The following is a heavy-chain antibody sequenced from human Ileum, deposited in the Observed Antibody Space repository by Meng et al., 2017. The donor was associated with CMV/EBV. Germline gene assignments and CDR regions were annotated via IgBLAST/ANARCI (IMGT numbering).Heavy chain of an antibody. Sequence: HVQLYQCGAGLLKPSETLSLTCAVYSGSFIDFFWGWICQPPGKGLVWIGESSHSGNTKYNPSLKSRVTISVDASKNQFSLNMRSVTAADTAVYYCARGRDFWWEMDYTGQGTLVTVSS. D-gene: IGHD1-26*01. V-gene: IGHV4-34*01. CDR2: SSHSGNT. CDR3: ARGRDFWWEMDY. J-gene: IGHJ4*02. CDR1: SGSFIDFF.